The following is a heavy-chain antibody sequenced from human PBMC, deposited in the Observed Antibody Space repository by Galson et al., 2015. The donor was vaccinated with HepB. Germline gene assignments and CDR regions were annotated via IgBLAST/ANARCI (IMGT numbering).Heavy chain of an antibody. CDR3: AREIHKYFYDSSGYDY. V-gene: IGHV6-1*01. CDR2: TYYRSKWYN. J-gene: IGHJ4*02. D-gene: IGHD3-22*01. Sequence: CAISGDSVSNNYAAWNWIRQSPSRGLEWLGRTYYRSKWYNDYANSVKSRVTINSETSKDQFSLHLKSVTPDDTAVYYCAREIHKYFYDSSGYDYWGQGSLVTVSS. CDR1: GDSVSNNYAA.